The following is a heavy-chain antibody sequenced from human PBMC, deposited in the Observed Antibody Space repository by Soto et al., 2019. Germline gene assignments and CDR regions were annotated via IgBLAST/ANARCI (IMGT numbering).Heavy chain of an antibody. CDR3: ARRAAGSQWFDP. D-gene: IGHD6-13*01. J-gene: IGHJ5*02. CDR2: IYYSGST. V-gene: IGHV4-31*03. Sequence: SETLSLTCTVSGDSISSRVYYWTWIRQHPGKGLEWIGHIYYSGSTHYNPSLKSRVTISVDTSKNQFSLKLSSVTAADTAVYYCARRAAGSQWFDPWGQGALVT. CDR1: GDSISSRVYY.